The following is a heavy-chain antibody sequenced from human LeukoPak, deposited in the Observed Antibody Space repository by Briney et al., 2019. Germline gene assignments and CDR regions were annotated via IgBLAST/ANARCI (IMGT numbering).Heavy chain of an antibody. CDR2: MNPNSGNT. CDR3: ARGDCSGGSCYPDY. J-gene: IGHJ4*02. D-gene: IGHD2-15*01. CDR1: GGTFSSYA. Sequence: ASVKVSCKASGGTFSSYAINWVRQATGQGLEWMGWMNPNSGNTGYAQKFQGRVTMTRNTSISTAYMELSSLRSEDTAVYYCARGDCSGGSCYPDYWGQGTLVTVSS. V-gene: IGHV1-8*02.